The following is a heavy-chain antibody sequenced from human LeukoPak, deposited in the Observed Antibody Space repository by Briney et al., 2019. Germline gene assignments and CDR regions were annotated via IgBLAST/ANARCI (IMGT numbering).Heavy chain of an antibody. CDR1: GYIFTSYW. CDR2: IYPGDSDT. Sequence: GESLKISCPGSGYIFTSYWIGWVRQLPGKGLEWMGIIYPGDSDTRYSPSFQGQVTISADKSISTAYLQWSSLRASDTAMYYCARRVAGSYHDAFDIWGQGTMVTVSS. V-gene: IGHV5-51*01. CDR3: ARRVAGSYHDAFDI. J-gene: IGHJ3*02. D-gene: IGHD1-26*01.